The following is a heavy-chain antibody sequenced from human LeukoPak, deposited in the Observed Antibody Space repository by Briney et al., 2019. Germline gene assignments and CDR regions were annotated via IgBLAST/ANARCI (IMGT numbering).Heavy chain of an antibody. D-gene: IGHD3-16*02. CDR1: GYTFTSYG. Sequence: ASVKVSCKASGYTFTSYGISWVRQAPGQGLGWMGWISAYNGNTNYAQKLQGRVTMTTDTSTSTAYMELRSLRSDDTAVYYCARDRVTYYDYVWGSYRSTLLDYWGQGTLVTVSS. CDR2: ISAYNGNT. J-gene: IGHJ4*02. CDR3: ARDRVTYYDYVWGSYRSTLLDY. V-gene: IGHV1-18*01.